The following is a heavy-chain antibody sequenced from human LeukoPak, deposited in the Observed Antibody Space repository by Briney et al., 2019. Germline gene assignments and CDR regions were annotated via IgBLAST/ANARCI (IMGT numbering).Heavy chain of an antibody. V-gene: IGHV1-69*06. CDR1: GGTFSSYA. CDR3: ARDTLVVWYGGNFYIDQ. D-gene: IGHD4-23*01. Sequence: ASVKVSCKASGGTFSSYAISWVRQAPGQGLEWMGGIIPIFGTANYAQKFQGRVTITADKSTSTAYMELSSLRSEDTAVYYCARDTLVVWYGGNFYIDQWGQGTLVTVSS. CDR2: IIPIFGTA. J-gene: IGHJ4*02.